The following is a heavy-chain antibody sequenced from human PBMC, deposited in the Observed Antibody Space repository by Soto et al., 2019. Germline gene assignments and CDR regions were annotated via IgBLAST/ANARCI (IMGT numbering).Heavy chain of an antibody. CDR2: IIPIFGTA. J-gene: IGHJ4*02. CDR1: GGTFSNYA. CDR3: ARGPFYGDHDPHFFDY. D-gene: IGHD4-17*01. Sequence: ASMKVSCKASGGTFSNYAISWVRQAPGQGLEWMGGIIPIFGTANYAQKFQGRVTITADESTNTAYMELSSLRSDDTALYYCARGPFYGDHDPHFFDYWGQGTLVTVSS. V-gene: IGHV1-69*13.